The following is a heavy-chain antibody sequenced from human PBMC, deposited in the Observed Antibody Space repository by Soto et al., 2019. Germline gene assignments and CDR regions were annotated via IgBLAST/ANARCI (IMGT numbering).Heavy chain of an antibody. CDR3: AKALEGHSNSSGGFHC. J-gene: IGHJ4*02. D-gene: IGHD6-6*01. V-gene: IGHV3-23*01. Sequence: GGSLRLSCAASGFTFSTYGMNWVRQAPGKGLEWVSTISGSGGSTYYADSMKGRFTISRDNSKNTVSLQMNSLRAEDTAVYYCAKALEGHSNSSGGFHCWGQGTLVTVSS. CDR2: ISGSGGST. CDR1: GFTFSTYG.